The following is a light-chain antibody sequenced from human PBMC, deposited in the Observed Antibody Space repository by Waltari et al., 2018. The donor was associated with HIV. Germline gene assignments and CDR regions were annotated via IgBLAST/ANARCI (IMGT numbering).Light chain of an antibody. V-gene: IGKV1-33*01. CDR2: DAS. CDR1: QDIRNY. CDR3: QQYDNFPAVYT. Sequence: DIQMTQSPSSLSVSVGDSVTITCQASQDIRNYLNWYQKKPGKAPQVLIYDASNLEPGVPSRFSGRGSGTHFSFTISGLQPEDIATYYCQQYDNFPAVYTFGQGTILEMK. J-gene: IGKJ2*01.